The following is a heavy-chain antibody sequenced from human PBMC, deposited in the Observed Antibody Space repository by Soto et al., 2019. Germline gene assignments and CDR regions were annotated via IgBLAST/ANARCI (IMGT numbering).Heavy chain of an antibody. Sequence: EVQLVESGGGLVQPGGSLRLSCATSGFTVTNHYRSWVRQAPGKGLEWVSVIYSGGRTYYADSVKGRFTISRDNSKNTLFLQMSSLRADDTAVYYCARDSDFGDYIDFWGQGTLVTVSS. J-gene: IGHJ4*02. CDR2: IYSGGRT. D-gene: IGHD4-17*01. CDR3: ARDSDFGDYIDF. CDR1: GFTVTNHY. V-gene: IGHV3-66*01.